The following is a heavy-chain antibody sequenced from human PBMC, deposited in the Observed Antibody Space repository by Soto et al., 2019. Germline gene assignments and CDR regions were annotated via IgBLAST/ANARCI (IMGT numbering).Heavy chain of an antibody. V-gene: IGHV1-69*13. J-gene: IGHJ5*02. CDR2: LIPIFGTP. CDR3: AIDRMHFDRTGYAGSRLFDP. Sequence: SVKVSCKASGGTCNNNGVTCVLQSPLQGLDWMGGLIPIFGTPSYAQRFQGRVTIIADESTSTAYMELSSLTSEDTAVYSCAIDRMHFDRTGYAGSRLFDPWGQGTLDTVSS. D-gene: IGHD3-22*01. CDR1: GGTCNNNG.